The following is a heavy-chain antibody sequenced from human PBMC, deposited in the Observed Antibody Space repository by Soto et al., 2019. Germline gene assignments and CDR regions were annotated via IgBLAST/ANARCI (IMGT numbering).Heavy chain of an antibody. CDR2: IIPILGIA. Sequence: SVKVSCKASGGTFSSYTISWVRQAPGQGLEWMGRIIPILGIANYAQKFQGRVTITADKSASTAYMELSSLRSEDTAVYYCARDGPSRWYSSGWYEYYFDYWGQGTLVTVSS. J-gene: IGHJ4*02. V-gene: IGHV1-69*04. CDR3: ARDGPSRWYSSGWYEYYFDY. CDR1: GGTFSSYT. D-gene: IGHD6-19*01.